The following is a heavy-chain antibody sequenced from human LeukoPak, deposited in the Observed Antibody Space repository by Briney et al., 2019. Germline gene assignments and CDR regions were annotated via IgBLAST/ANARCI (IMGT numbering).Heavy chain of an antibody. D-gene: IGHD3-22*01. CDR3: ATSPDIVVISGY. J-gene: IGHJ4*02. V-gene: IGHV1-46*01. Sequence: ASVKVSCKASGYTFTNYYMHWVRQAPGQGLEWMGIISPSGASTSYAQKFQGRVTTTRDTSTSTVYMELSSLRSQDTAVYYCATSPDIVVISGYWGQGTQVTVSS. CDR1: GYTFTNYY. CDR2: ISPSGAST.